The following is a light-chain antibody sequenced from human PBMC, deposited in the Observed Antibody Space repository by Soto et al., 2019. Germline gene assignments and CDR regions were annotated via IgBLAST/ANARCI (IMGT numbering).Light chain of an antibody. CDR3: HQRNQ. J-gene: IGKJ5*01. V-gene: IGKV3-15*01. Sequence: EIVMTQSPATLSVSPGARATLSCRASQSVNSNLAWYQQKAGQAPRLLMYGISIRATGVPARFSGSRSGTDFTLTISSVEPEDFAMYYCHQRNQFGQGTRLEIK. CDR1: QSVNSN. CDR2: GIS.